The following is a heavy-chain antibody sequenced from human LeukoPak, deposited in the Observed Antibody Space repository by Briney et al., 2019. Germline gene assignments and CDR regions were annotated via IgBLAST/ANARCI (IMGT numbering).Heavy chain of an antibody. CDR1: AGSISIGGYS. Sequence: PSHTLSLTCPVSAGSISIGGYSWSWIRQPPGKGLEWIVYIYYSGSTYYNPSLKSRVTISVDTSKNQFPLKLSSVTAADTAVYYCARFDTGATSGDYWGQGTLVTVSS. D-gene: IGHD1-26*01. V-gene: IGHV4-30-4*07. CDR3: ARFDTGATSGDY. CDR2: IYYSGST. J-gene: IGHJ4*02.